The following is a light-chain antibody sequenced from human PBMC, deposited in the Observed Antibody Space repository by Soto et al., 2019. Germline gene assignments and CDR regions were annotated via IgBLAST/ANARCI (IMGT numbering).Light chain of an antibody. CDR3: GSWDSSLSAYV. J-gene: IGLJ1*01. V-gene: IGLV1-51*01. CDR1: SSNIGGNS. CDR2: DDN. Sequence: QSVLTQPPSVSAAPGQKVTISCSGSSSNIGGNSVSWYQQLPGTAPKLLIYDDNKRPSGIPDRFSGSKSGTSATLGITGFQTGDEADYYCGSWDSSLSAYVFGTGTNGTVL.